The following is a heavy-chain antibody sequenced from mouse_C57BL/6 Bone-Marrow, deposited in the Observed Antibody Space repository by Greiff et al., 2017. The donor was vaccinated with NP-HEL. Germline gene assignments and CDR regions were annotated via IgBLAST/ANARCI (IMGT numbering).Heavy chain of an antibody. CDR3: ARFREDYAMDY. J-gene: IGHJ4*01. Sequence: VQLQQSGPELVKPGASVKISCKASGYSFTGYYMNWVKQSPEKSLEWIGEINPSTGGTTYNQKFKAKATLTVDKSSSTAYMQLKSLTSEYSAVYYCARFREDYAMDYWGQGTSVTVSS. CDR2: INPSTGGT. V-gene: IGHV1-42*01. CDR1: GYSFTGYY.